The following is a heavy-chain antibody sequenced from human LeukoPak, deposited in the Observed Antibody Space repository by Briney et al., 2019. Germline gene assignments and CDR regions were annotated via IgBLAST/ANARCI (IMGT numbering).Heavy chain of an antibody. Sequence: GSLRLSCAASGFTFSSYAMHWVRQAPGKGLEWVAFIRYDGSQKYYADSVKGRFTISRDNSKNTLYVQMNSLRAEDTAVYYCAKDGDDYYGSGSHVDYWGQGTLVTVSS. CDR3: AKDGDDYYGSGSHVDY. D-gene: IGHD3-10*01. J-gene: IGHJ4*02. CDR2: IRYDGSQK. V-gene: IGHV3-30*02. CDR1: GFTFSSYA.